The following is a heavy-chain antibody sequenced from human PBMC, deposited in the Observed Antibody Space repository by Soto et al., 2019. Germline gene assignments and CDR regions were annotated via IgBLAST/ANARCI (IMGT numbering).Heavy chain of an antibody. CDR1: GCSCISYW. Sequence: PVEFLKISSKGSGCSCISYWVGRVRQMTGKGLEWMGIIYPGDSDTRYSPSFQGQVTISADKSISTAYLQWSSLKASDTAMYYCASPHSGYDLDVFDIWGQGTMVTVSS. CDR3: ASPHSGYDLDVFDI. V-gene: IGHV5-51*01. J-gene: IGHJ3*02. D-gene: IGHD5-12*01. CDR2: IYPGDSDT.